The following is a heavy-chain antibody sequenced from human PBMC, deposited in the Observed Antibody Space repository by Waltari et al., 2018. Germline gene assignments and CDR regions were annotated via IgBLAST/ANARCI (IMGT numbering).Heavy chain of an antibody. V-gene: IGHV3-48*04. CDR3: ARGSTVTKFDY. CDR1: GFTFSSYS. Sequence: EVQLVESGGGLVQPGGSLRLSCAASGFTFSSYSMNWVRQAPGKGLEWGSYISSSSSTIDYADSVNGRFTISRDNANNSLYLQMNSLIAEDTAVYYCARGSTVTKFDYWGQGTLVTVSS. D-gene: IGHD4-17*01. CDR2: ISSSSSTI. J-gene: IGHJ4*02.